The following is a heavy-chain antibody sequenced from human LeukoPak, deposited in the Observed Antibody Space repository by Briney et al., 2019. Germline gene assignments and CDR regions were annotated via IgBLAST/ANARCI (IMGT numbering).Heavy chain of an antibody. CDR3: AALVVPAAAPLDP. V-gene: IGHV3-23*01. Sequence: GGSLRLSCAASGFTFSSYAMSWVRQAPGKGLEWVSAISGSGGSTYYVDSVKGRFTISRDNSKDTLYLQMNSLRAEDTAVYYCAALVVPAAAPLDPWGQGTLVTVSS. D-gene: IGHD2-2*01. CDR1: GFTFSSYA. J-gene: IGHJ5*02. CDR2: ISGSGGST.